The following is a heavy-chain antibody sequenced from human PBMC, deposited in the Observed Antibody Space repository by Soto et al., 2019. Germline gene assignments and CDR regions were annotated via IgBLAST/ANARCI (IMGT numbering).Heavy chain of an antibody. CDR2: ISAYNGNT. V-gene: IGHV1-18*01. Sequence: QVQLVQSGAEVKKPGASVKVSCKASGYTFTSYAISWVRQAPGQGLEWMGWISAYNGNTNYAQKLQGRVTMTTDTSTTTPYRELRSLRSDDTAVYYGAGSGPPAGYWGQGPLVTVPP. CDR1: GYTFTSYA. D-gene: IGHD3-10*01. J-gene: IGHJ4*02. CDR3: AGSGPPAGY.